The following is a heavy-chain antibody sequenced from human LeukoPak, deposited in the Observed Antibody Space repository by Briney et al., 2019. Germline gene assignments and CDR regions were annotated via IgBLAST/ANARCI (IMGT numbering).Heavy chain of an antibody. CDR2: ISSSSSYI. V-gene: IGHV3-21*01. CDR1: GFTFSSYS. J-gene: IGHJ4*02. D-gene: IGHD6-19*01. CDR3: ARDQLWLVWEFDY. Sequence: GGSLRLSCAASGFTFSSYSMNWVRQAPGKGLEWVSSISSSSSYIYYADSVKGRFTISRDNAKNSLYLQMNSLRAEDTAVYYCARDQLWLVWEFDYWGQGTLVTVSS.